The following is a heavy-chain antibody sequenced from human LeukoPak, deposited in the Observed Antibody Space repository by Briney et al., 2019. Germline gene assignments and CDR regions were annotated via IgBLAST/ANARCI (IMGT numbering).Heavy chain of an antibody. CDR1: GYTFTGYY. Sequence: ASVKVSCKASGYTFTGYYMHWVRQAPGQGLEWMGWINPNSGGTTYAQKFHGRVTMTRDTSISTAYMEPSSLRCDDTAVYYCARGEQGAFDIWGQGTMVTVSS. J-gene: IGHJ3*02. CDR2: INPNSGGT. D-gene: IGHD1/OR15-1a*01. CDR3: ARGEQGAFDI. V-gene: IGHV1-2*02.